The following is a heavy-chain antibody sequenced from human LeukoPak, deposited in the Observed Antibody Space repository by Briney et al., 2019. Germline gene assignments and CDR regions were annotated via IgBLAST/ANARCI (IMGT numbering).Heavy chain of an antibody. V-gene: IGHV3-38-3*01. CDR3: ARRAGDYSHPYDY. Sequence: GGSLRLSCAASGFTVSSNEMSWVRQAPGKGLEWVSSISGGSTYYADSRKGRFTISRDNSKNTLHLQMNSLRAEDTAVYYCARRAGDYSHPYDYWGQGTLVTASS. CDR1: GFTVSSNE. J-gene: IGHJ4*02. D-gene: IGHD3-22*01. CDR2: ISGGST.